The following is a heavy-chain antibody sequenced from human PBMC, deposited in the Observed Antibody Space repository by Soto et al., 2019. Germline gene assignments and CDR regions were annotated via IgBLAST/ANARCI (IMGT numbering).Heavy chain of an antibody. CDR2: IKSKTDGGTT. V-gene: IGHV3-15*01. CDR3: TTARGPYGAEYFQH. D-gene: IGHD4-17*01. CDR1: GFTFTNAW. Sequence: PGGSLRLSCAASGFTFTNAWMSWVRQAPGKGLEWVGRIKSKTDGGTTDYAAPVKGRFTISRDDSKNTLYLQMNSLKTEDTAVYYCTTARGPYGAEYFQHWGQGTLVTVS. J-gene: IGHJ1*01.